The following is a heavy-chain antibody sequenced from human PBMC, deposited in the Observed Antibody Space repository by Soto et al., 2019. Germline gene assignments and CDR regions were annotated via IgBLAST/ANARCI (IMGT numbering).Heavy chain of an antibody. J-gene: IGHJ4*02. V-gene: IGHV3-64*01. CDR1: GCPFSSYA. CDR2: ISSNGGST. Sequence: GGSLRLSCAASGCPFSSYAMHWVRQAPGKGLEYVSAISSNGGSTYYANSVKGRFTISRDNSKNTLYLQMGSLRAEDMAVYYCARRDGYNFDYWGQGTLVTVSS. D-gene: IGHD5-12*01. CDR3: ARRDGYNFDY.